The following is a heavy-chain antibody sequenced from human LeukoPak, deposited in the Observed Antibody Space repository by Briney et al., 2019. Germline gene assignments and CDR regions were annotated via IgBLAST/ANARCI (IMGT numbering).Heavy chain of an antibody. CDR3: ARVRSSISLRGYYYYGMDV. CDR2: INHSGST. V-gene: IGHV4-34*01. D-gene: IGHD2-2*01. Sequence: SETLSLTCAVYGGSFSGYYWSWIRQPPGKGLEWIGEINHSGSTNYNPSLKSRVTISVDTSKNQFSLKLSSVTAADTAVYYCARVRSSISLRGYYYYGMDVWGQGTTVTVSS. J-gene: IGHJ6*02. CDR1: GGSFSGYY.